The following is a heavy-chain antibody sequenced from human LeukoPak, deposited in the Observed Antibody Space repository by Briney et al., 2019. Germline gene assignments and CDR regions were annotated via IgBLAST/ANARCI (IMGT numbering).Heavy chain of an antibody. CDR2: INHSGST. J-gene: IGHJ6*03. Sequence: PSETLSLTCAVYGGSFSGYYWSWIRHPPGEGLGWSWEINHSGSTNYNPSLKSRVTISVDTSKKQFSLKLSSVTAAATAVYYFATSLRGCSGYYRGIYYFYYMDVWGKGTTVTVSS. CDR3: ATSLRGCSGYYRGIYYFYYMDV. D-gene: IGHD3-3*01. V-gene: IGHV4-34*01. CDR1: GGSFSGYY.